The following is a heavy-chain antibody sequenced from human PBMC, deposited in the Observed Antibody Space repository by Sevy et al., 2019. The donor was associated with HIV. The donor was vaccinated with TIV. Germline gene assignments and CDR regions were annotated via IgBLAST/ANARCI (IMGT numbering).Heavy chain of an antibody. CDR1: GFTFSSYE. D-gene: IGHD3-22*01. J-gene: IGHJ4*02. V-gene: IGHV3-48*03. CDR3: ARGSHHYYDSSAFFDY. Sequence: GGSLRLSCTASGFTFSSYEMNWVRQAPGKGLEWVSNIISSGSSKYYAASVKGPFTISRDNAKNSPFLQMNSLRAEDTAVYYCARGSHHYYDSSAFFDYWGQGTLVTVSS. CDR2: IISSGSSK.